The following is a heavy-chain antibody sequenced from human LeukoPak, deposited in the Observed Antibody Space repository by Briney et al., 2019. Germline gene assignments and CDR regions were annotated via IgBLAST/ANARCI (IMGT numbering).Heavy chain of an antibody. Sequence: GSLRLACAASGFTFSSYWMTWIRQPPRKGLEWIGEITHSGSTNYNPSLKSRVTLSVDTSKNQFSLKLSSVSAADTAVYYCASGYSSSSASYFDYWGQGTLVTVSS. J-gene: IGHJ4*02. D-gene: IGHD6-6*01. CDR3: ASGYSSSSASYFDY. CDR1: GFTFSSYW. V-gene: IGHV4-34*01. CDR2: ITHSGST.